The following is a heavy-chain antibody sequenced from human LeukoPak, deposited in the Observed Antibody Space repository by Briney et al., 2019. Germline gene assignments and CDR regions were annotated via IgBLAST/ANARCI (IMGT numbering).Heavy chain of an antibody. V-gene: IGHV1-2*02. CDR3: ARVYSSSWYFGY. D-gene: IGHD6-13*01. CDR2: INPNSGGT. Sequence: GASVKVSCKASGYTFTGYYMHWVRQAPGQGLEWMGWINPNSGGTNYAQKFQGRVTMTRDTSISTAYMELSRLRSDVTAVYYCARVYSSSWYFGYWGQGTLVTVSS. J-gene: IGHJ4*02. CDR1: GYTFTGYY.